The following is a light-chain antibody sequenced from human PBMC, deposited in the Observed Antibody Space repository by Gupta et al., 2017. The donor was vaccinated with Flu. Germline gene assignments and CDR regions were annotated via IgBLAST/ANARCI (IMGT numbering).Light chain of an antibody. Sequence: SSDVGGYNYVSWYQQHPGKAPKLMIYEVTNRPSGVSNRFSGSKSGNTASLTISGLQAEDEADYYCSSYTSSSILVVFGGGTKLTVL. V-gene: IGLV2-14*01. CDR2: EVT. J-gene: IGLJ2*01. CDR3: SSYTSSSILVV. CDR1: SSDVGGYNY.